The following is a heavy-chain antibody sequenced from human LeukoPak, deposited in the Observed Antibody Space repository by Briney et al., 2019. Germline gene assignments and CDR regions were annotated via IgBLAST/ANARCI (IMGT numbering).Heavy chain of an antibody. CDR2: IKQDGSEK. CDR3: ARHRSGGTQDDAFDI. D-gene: IGHD2-15*01. V-gene: IGHV3-7*01. CDR1: GFTFSSYW. Sequence: GGSLRLSCAASGFTFSSYWMSWVRQAPGKGLEWVANIKQDGSEKYYVDSVKGRFTISRDNAKNSLYLQMNSLRAEDTAVYYCARHRSGGTQDDAFDIWGQGTMVTVSS. J-gene: IGHJ3*02.